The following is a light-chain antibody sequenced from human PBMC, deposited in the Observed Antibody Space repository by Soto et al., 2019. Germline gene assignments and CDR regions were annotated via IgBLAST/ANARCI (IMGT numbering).Light chain of an antibody. J-gene: IGKJ4*01. V-gene: IGKV3-15*01. Sequence: EIVMTQSPATLSLSPGERATLSCRASQSVNSNLAWYQQKPGQAPRLLIYGASTRATGIPARFSGSGSGTDFTLTISSLQSEDFAVYYCQQYNNWPLTFGGGTKVDIK. CDR3: QQYNNWPLT. CDR1: QSVNSN. CDR2: GAS.